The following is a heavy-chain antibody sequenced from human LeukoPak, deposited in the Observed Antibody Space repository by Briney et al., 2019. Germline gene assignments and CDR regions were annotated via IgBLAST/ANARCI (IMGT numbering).Heavy chain of an antibody. Sequence: GGSLRLSCAASGFTFSVSWMSWVRQAPGKGLEWVANIKYDGNEKYYVDSVKGRFTISRDNAKNSLYLQMNSLRAEDTAVYYCARGGTTFEHWGQGTLVTVSS. D-gene: IGHD1-1*01. CDR3: ARGGTTFEH. J-gene: IGHJ4*02. CDR1: GFTFSVSW. V-gene: IGHV3-7*01. CDR2: IKYDGNEK.